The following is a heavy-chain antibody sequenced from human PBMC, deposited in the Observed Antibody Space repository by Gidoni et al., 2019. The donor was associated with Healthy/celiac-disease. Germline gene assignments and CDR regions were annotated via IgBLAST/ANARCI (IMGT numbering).Heavy chain of an antibody. Sequence: EVQLLESGGGLVQPGGSLRLSCAAAGFTFSSYALSWVRKAPGKGLEWVSAISGSGGSTNYADSVKGRFTISRDNSKNTLYLQMNSLRAEDTAVYYCAKTLGPGYSYGFDYWGQGTLVTVSS. V-gene: IGHV3-23*01. D-gene: IGHD5-18*01. CDR3: AKTLGPGYSYGFDY. CDR1: GFTFSSYA. CDR2: ISGSGGST. J-gene: IGHJ4*02.